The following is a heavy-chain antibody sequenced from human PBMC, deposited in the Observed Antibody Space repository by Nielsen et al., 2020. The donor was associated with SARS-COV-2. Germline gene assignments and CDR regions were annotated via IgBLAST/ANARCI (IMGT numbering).Heavy chain of an antibody. D-gene: IGHD2-2*01. V-gene: IGHV3-48*01. Sequence: GGSLRLSCAASGFTFSSYSMNWVRQAPGKGLEGVSYISSSSSTIYYADSVKGRITISRDNSKNTLYLQMHSLRPEDTAVYYCAKDGSRVVAGSSFGMDVWGQGTTVTVSS. J-gene: IGHJ6*02. CDR3: AKDGSRVVAGSSFGMDV. CDR2: ISSSSSTI. CDR1: GFTFSSYS.